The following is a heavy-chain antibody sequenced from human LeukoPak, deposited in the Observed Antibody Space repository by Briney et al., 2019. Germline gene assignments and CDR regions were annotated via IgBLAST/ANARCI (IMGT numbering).Heavy chain of an antibody. V-gene: IGHV3-48*03. J-gene: IGHJ6*02. CDR1: GFTFSTYK. CDR2: ISSSGSTI. Sequence: QTGGSLRLSCAASGFTFSTYKMNWVRQAPGKGLEWVSYISSSGSTIYYADSVKGRFTISRDNAKNSLYLQMNSLRAEDTAVYYCARTPIGHFGMDVWGQGTTVTVSS. CDR3: ARTPIGHFGMDV.